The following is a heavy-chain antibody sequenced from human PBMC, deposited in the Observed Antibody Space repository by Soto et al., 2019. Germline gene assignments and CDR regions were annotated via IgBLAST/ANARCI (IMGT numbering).Heavy chain of an antibody. CDR3: AKSGGFGSGWDYQFDS. CDR2: IDHSDSYT. J-gene: IGHJ4*01. D-gene: IGHD6-19*01. CDR1: GYSFTNYW. Sequence: GESLKISCQSSGYSFTNYWINWVRQVPGKGLEWMGRIDHSDSYTTFSPSFQGHVTISADMSITTTYLHLSSLQASDTAIYFCAKSGGFGSGWDYQFDSWGQGTLGTVS. V-gene: IGHV5-10-1*01.